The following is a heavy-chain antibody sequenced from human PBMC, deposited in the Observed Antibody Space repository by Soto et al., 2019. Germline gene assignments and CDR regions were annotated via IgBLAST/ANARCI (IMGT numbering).Heavy chain of an antibody. CDR1: GGSISSYY. J-gene: IGHJ6*03. D-gene: IGHD3-10*01. Sequence: PSETLSLTCTVSGGSISSYYLSWIRQPPGKGLECIGYIYYSGSTNYNPSLKSRVTISVDTSKNQFSLKLSSVTAADTAVYYCARRARSGSYYSNNYYYYYMDVWGKGTTVTVSS. V-gene: IGHV4-59*08. CDR2: IYYSGST. CDR3: ARRARSGSYYSNNYYYYYMDV.